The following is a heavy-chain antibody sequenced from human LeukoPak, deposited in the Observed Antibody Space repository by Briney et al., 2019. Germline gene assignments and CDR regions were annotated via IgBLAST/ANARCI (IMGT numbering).Heavy chain of an antibody. CDR1: GFNYSSYT. Sequence: GGSLRLSCAASGFNYSSYTMNWVRQAPGMGLEWLSYISASRGITYYADSVKGRFTISRDNAKNSLYLQMNSLRAEDTAVYYCAKRLDSSSWYTQGYWGQGTLVTVSS. J-gene: IGHJ4*02. CDR2: ISASRGIT. V-gene: IGHV3-48*01. D-gene: IGHD6-13*01. CDR3: AKRLDSSSWYTQGY.